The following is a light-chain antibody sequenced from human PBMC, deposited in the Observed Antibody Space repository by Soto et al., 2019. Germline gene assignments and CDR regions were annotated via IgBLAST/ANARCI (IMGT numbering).Light chain of an antibody. J-gene: IGKJ4*01. CDR1: RSVTDNY. V-gene: IGKV3-20*01. CDR3: QEYGSSPT. Sequence: SVLTQSPGTLSLSPGERATLSCRASRSVTDNYLAWFQQKPGQAPRLLMYDASTRATGIPDRFSGRGSGTDFTLTISRLEPEDFAVYYCQEYGSSPTLGGGTKVDIK. CDR2: DAS.